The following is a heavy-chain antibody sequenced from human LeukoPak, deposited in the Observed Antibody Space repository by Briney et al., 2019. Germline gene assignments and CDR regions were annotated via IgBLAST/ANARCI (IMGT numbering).Heavy chain of an antibody. CDR1: GFTFSSYS. CDR2: ISSSSSYI. V-gene: IGHV3-21*01. D-gene: IGHD6-19*01. CDR3: ARSSSSGWYYYAFDI. J-gene: IGHJ3*02. Sequence: GGSLRLSCAASGFTFSSYSMNWVRQAPGKGLEWVSSISSSSSYIYYADSVKGRFTISRDNAKNSLYLQMNSLRAEDTAVYYCARSSSSGWYYYAFDIWGQGTMVTVSS.